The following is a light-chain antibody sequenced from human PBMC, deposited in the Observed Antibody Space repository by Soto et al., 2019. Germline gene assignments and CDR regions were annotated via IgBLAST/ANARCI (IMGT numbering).Light chain of an antibody. CDR1: SSNIGRNT. Sequence: QSVLTQPPSASGTPGQRVTISCSGSSSNIGRNTVSWYQQLPGTAPKLLIYSNNERPSGVPDRVSGSKSGTSASLAISGLQSEDEAAYYCAAWDDSLNGWVFGGGTKLTVL. CDR2: SNN. CDR3: AAWDDSLNGWV. V-gene: IGLV1-44*01. J-gene: IGLJ3*02.